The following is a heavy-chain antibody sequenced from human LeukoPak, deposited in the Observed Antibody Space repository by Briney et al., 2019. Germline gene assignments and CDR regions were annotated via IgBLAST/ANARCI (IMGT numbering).Heavy chain of an antibody. Sequence: ASVKVSCKASGYTFTGYYMHWVRQAPGQGLEWMGWINPNSGGTNYAQKFQGRVTMTRDTSISTAYMELSRLRSDDTAVYYCARHPGKVTNDWYFDLWGRGTLVSVSS. D-gene: IGHD4-23*01. J-gene: IGHJ2*01. CDR2: INPNSGGT. CDR1: GYTFTGYY. CDR3: ARHPGKVTNDWYFDL. V-gene: IGHV1-2*02.